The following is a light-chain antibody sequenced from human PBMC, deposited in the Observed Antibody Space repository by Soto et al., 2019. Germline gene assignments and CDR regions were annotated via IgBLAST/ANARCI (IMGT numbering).Light chain of an antibody. J-gene: IGLJ2*01. Sequence: QSVLTQPPSVSGAPGQRVTIXCTGSSSNIGAGYDVHWYQQLPGTAPKLLIYGNSNRPSGVPDRFSGSKSGTSASLAITGLQAEDEADYYCQSYDSSLSGSVFGGGTKLTVL. CDR2: GNS. CDR1: SSNIGAGYD. V-gene: IGLV1-40*01. CDR3: QSYDSSLSGSV.